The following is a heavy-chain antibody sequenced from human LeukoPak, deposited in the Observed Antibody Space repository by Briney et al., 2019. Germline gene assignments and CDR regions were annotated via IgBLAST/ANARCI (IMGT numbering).Heavy chain of an antibody. V-gene: IGHV3-23*01. CDR1: GFTFSSYA. CDR3: AKAQEGYGVVDVLDY. CDR2: ISGSGGST. D-gene: IGHD2-15*01. Sequence: GRSLRLSCAASGFTFSSYAIHWVRQAPSKGLEWVSAISGSGGSTYYADSVKGRFTISRDNSKNTLYLQMNSLRAEDTAVYYCAKAQEGYGVVDVLDYWGQGTLVTVSS. J-gene: IGHJ4*02.